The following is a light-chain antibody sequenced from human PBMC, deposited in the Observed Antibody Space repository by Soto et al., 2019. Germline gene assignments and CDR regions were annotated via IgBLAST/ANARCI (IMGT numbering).Light chain of an antibody. Sequence: EIVLPQSPATLSLSPVDRATLSCRASQSVSSYLAWYQQQPGQAPRLLMYEASNRATGIPARFSGGGCGTDFTLTISRLEPEDFAVYYCQQYGSSPSITFGQGTRVENK. V-gene: IGKV3-20*01. CDR3: QQYGSSPSIT. CDR2: EAS. CDR1: QSVSSY. J-gene: IGKJ5*01.